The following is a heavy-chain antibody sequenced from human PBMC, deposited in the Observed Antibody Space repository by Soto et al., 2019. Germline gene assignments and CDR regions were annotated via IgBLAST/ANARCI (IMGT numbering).Heavy chain of an antibody. J-gene: IGHJ6*02. CDR1: GGTFSSYA. V-gene: IGHV1-69*13. Sequence: ASVKVSCKASGGTFSSYAISWVRQAPGQGLEWMGGFIPIFGTRNYAQKFQGRVTITADESTSTAYMELSSLRSEDTAVYYCARDGIAVAGRYYYAMDAWGQGTKVTVSS. CDR2: FIPIFGTR. CDR3: ARDGIAVAGRYYYAMDA. D-gene: IGHD6-19*01.